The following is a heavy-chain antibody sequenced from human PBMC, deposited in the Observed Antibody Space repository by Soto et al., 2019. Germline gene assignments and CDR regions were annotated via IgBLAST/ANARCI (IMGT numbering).Heavy chain of an antibody. CDR2: IIPIFGTA. CDR3: ARDPDYSYDRSGYQAHYYYYGMDV. CDR1: GGTFSSYA. D-gene: IGHD3-22*01. Sequence: SVKVSFKASGGTFSSYAISWVRQAPGQGLEWMGGIIPIFGTANYAQKFQGRVTITADESTSTAYMELSSLRSEDTAVYYCARDPDYSYDRSGYQAHYYYYGMDVWGQGTTVTVSS. J-gene: IGHJ6*02. V-gene: IGHV1-69*01.